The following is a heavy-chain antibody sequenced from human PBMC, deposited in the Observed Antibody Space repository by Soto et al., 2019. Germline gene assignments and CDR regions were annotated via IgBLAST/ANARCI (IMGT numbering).Heavy chain of an antibody. V-gene: IGHV3-23*01. CDR1: GFTFSTYA. CDR2: ISGSGSNT. D-gene: IGHD3-22*01. CDR3: VRPDSSKTWGNGPDY. J-gene: IGHJ4*02. Sequence: PGGSLRLSCAASGFTFSTYAMSWVRQAPGKGLEWVSIISGSGSNTYYADSVKGRFTISRDNSKNTLYLQMNSLRAEDTAVYYFVRPDSSKTWGNGPDYWGQGTLVTVS.